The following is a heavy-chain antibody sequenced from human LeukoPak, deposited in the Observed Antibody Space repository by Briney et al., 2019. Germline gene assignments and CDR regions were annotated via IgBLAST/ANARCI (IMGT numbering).Heavy chain of an antibody. J-gene: IGHJ6*03. Sequence: PGGSLRLSCASSGFTFSSYGMHWVRQAPGKGLEWEAFIRYDGSNKYYADAVTGRFTSSRDNATNTLYLQMNSLRAEDTAVYYCAKDRSSCTTVKYYYYMDVWGKGPTVTISS. CDR3: AKDRSSCTTVKYYYYMDV. D-gene: IGHD6-13*01. CDR1: GFTFSSYG. V-gene: IGHV3-30*02. CDR2: IRYDGSNK.